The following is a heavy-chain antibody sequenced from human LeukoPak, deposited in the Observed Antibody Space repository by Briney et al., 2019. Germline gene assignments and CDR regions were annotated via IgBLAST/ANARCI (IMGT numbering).Heavy chain of an antibody. Sequence: GGSLRLSCAASGFTFTRYWMTWVRQAPGKGLEWVANIKHDGSERDYMDSVKGRFTISRDNAKNSVYLQMNSLRAEDTAVYYCARGHSSGWYDQYYFDHWGQGTPVTVSS. J-gene: IGHJ4*02. D-gene: IGHD6-19*01. CDR3: ARGHSSGWYDQYYFDH. V-gene: IGHV3-7*01. CDR2: IKHDGSER. CDR1: GFTFTRYW.